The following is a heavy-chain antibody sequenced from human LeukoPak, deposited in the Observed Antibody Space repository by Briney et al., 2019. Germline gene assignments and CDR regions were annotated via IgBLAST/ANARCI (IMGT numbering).Heavy chain of an antibody. V-gene: IGHV3-30-3*01. Sequence: PGGSLRLSCAASGFTFSSYAMHWVRQAPGKGLEWVAVISYDGSNKYYADSVEGRFTISRDNSKNTLYLQMNSLRAEDTAVYYCARGGHYGDYWFDPWGQGTLVTVSS. CDR3: ARGGHYGDYWFDP. CDR2: ISYDGSNK. CDR1: GFTFSSYA. D-gene: IGHD4-17*01. J-gene: IGHJ5*02.